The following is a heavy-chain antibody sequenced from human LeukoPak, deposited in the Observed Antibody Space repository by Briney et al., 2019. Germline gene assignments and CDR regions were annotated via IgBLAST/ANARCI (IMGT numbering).Heavy chain of an antibody. CDR2: INPNSGST. V-gene: IGHV1-2*02. CDR3: ARGSFYFDY. J-gene: IGHJ4*02. Sequence: ASVKVSCMASGYTFTCYYMHWVRQAPGQGLEGMGWINPNSGSTKYAQKFQGRVTMTRDTSIRTGYMELSRLRSDDTAVYYCARGSFYFDYWGQGTRVTGPS. CDR1: GYTFTCYY.